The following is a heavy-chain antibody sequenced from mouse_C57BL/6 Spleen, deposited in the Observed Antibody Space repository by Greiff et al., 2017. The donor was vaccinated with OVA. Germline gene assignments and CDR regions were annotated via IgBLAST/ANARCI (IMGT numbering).Heavy chain of an antibody. CDR3: VRDDGDWYFDV. CDR2: ISSKSSNYAT. J-gene: IGHJ1*03. CDR1: GFTFTTYA. V-gene: IGHV10-3*01. Sequence: EVKLVESGGGLVQPKGSLKLSCAASGFTFTTYAMHWVRQAPGKGLEWVARISSKSSNYATYYADSVKDRFTIYRDDSQSMLYLQMNNLKAEDTAMYCCVRDDGDWYFDVWGTGTTVTVSS.